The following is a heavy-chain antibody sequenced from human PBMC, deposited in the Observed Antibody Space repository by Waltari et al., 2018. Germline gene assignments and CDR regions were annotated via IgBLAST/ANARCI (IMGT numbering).Heavy chain of an antibody. CDR1: GGSISSSSYY. CDR2: ISYSGST. CDR3: ARPGIAAAGPNGRDY. V-gene: IGHV4-39*01. J-gene: IGHJ4*02. Sequence: QLQLQESGPGLVKPSETLSLTCTVSGGSISSSSYYWGWIRQPPGKGLEWIGSISYSGSTYDNPYLKSRVTISVDTSKNQFSLKLSSVTAADTAVYYCARPGIAAAGPNGRDYWGQGTLVTVSS. D-gene: IGHD6-13*01.